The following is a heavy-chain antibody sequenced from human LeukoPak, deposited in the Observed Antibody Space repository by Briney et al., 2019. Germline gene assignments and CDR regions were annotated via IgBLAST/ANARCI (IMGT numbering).Heavy chain of an antibody. CDR3: AGVRLGNSGFSEYFEH. Sequence: SETLSLTCAVTGVSISNNWWTWVRQPPGKGLEWIGEISQSARTNYNPSLKSRVTMSIDKSRNQFSLRMSSVTAADTAVYYCAGVRLGNSGFSEYFEHWGQGTLVTVSS. CDR2: ISQSART. J-gene: IGHJ1*01. CDR1: GVSISNNW. D-gene: IGHD3-16*01. V-gene: IGHV4-4*02.